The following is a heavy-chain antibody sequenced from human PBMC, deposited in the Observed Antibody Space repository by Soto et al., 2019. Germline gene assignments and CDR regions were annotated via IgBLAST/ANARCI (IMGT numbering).Heavy chain of an antibody. Sequence: SGPTLVNPTQPLTLTCTFSGFSLSTSGVGVGWIRQPPGKALESLALIYWNDDKRYSPSLKSRLTITKDTSKNQVVLTMTNMETVDTATYYCAHRPVDPGRYHYYYGIDVWGQGATVTV. CDR2: IYWNDDK. CDR1: GFSLSTSGVG. D-gene: IGHD5-12*01. J-gene: IGHJ6*02. CDR3: AHRPVDPGRYHYYYGIDV. V-gene: IGHV2-5*01.